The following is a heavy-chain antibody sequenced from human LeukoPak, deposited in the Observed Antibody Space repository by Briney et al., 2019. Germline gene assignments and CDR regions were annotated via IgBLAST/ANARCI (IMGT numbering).Heavy chain of an antibody. Sequence: GGSQRLSCAASGFIFSRYDMHWVRQPTGKGLEWVSAISTTGDTYYTYSVSGRITISRENAKNSLYLQMNNLRAGDTALYYCARVLVAGTCTFDIWGQGTIVPVS. CDR1: GFIFSRYD. D-gene: IGHD6-19*01. CDR3: ARVLVAGTCTFDI. CDR2: ISTTGDT. V-gene: IGHV3-13*04. J-gene: IGHJ3*02.